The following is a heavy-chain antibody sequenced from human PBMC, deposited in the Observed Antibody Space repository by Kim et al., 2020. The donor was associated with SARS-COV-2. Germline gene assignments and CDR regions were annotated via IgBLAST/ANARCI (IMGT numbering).Heavy chain of an antibody. CDR1: GGSISSSSYY. V-gene: IGHV4-39*01. D-gene: IGHD3-10*01. CDR3: ARQQYYGSGSPPYWFDP. Sequence: SETLSLTCTVSGGSISSSSYYWGWIRQPPGKGLEWIGSIYYSGSTYYNPSLKSRVTISVDTSKNQFSLKLSSVTAADTAVYYCARQQYYGSGSPPYWFDPWGQGTLVTVSS. CDR2: IYYSGST. J-gene: IGHJ5*02.